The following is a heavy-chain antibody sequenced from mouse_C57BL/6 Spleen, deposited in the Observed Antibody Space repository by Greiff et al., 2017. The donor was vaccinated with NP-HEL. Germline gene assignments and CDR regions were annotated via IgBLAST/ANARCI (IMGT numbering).Heavy chain of an antibody. V-gene: IGHV3-1*01. D-gene: IGHD1-1*01. J-gene: IGHJ1*03. CDR3: ARESPLYYGSSYGYFDV. Sequence: EVQLQESGPGMVKPSQSLSLTCTVTGYSITSGYDWHWIRHFPGNKLEWMGYISYSGSTNYNPSLKSRISITHDTSKNHFFLKLNSVTTEDTATYYCARESPLYYGSSYGYFDVWGTGTTVTVSS. CDR1: GYSITSGYD. CDR2: ISYSGST.